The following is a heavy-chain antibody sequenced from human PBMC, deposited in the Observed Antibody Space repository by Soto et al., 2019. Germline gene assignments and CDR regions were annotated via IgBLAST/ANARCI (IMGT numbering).Heavy chain of an antibody. J-gene: IGHJ6*03. Sequence: GGSLRLSCAASGFTFSSYWMSWVRQAPGKGLEWVANIRQDGNEKYYVDSVKGRFSISRDNAKNSLYLQMNSLRAEDTAVYYCARDNFQQLAGYYYYYMDVWGKGTTVTVSS. V-gene: IGHV3-7*01. CDR1: GFTFSSYW. CDR2: IRQDGNEK. CDR3: ARDNFQQLAGYYYYYMDV. D-gene: IGHD6-13*01.